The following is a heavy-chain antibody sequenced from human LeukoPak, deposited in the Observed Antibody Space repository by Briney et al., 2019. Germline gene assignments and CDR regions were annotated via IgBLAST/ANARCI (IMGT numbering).Heavy chain of an antibody. Sequence: SETLSLTRAVSGGSFSGYYWSWIRQPPGKGLEWIAEISHSGSTNYNPSLKSRVSISVDTSKNQFSLKPSSVTAADTAVYYCARGGLNYDFWSGHAFDIWGQGTMVTVSS. V-gene: IGHV4-34*01. J-gene: IGHJ3*02. CDR2: ISHSGST. CDR3: ARGGLNYDFWSGHAFDI. D-gene: IGHD3-3*01. CDR1: GGSFSGYY.